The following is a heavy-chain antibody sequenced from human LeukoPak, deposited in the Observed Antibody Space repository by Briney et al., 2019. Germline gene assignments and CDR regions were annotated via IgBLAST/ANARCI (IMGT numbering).Heavy chain of an antibody. CDR1: GFTFSSYW. Sequence: GGSLRLSCAASGFTFSSYWMSWIRQAPGKGLERVANIKQDGSEKYYVDSVKGRFTISRDNAKNSLYLQMNSLRAEDTAVYYCARATVTTSWGYYYYYMDVWGKGTTVTVSS. V-gene: IGHV3-7*01. CDR2: IKQDGSEK. CDR3: ARATVTTSWGYYYYYMDV. D-gene: IGHD4-17*01. J-gene: IGHJ6*03.